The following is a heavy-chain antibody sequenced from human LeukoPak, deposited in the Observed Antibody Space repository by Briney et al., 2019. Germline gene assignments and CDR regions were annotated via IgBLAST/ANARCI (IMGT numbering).Heavy chain of an antibody. CDR3: ARGRVLRFLEWLPKNYYYYMDV. J-gene: IGHJ6*03. D-gene: IGHD3-3*01. CDR1: GRSFSGYY. V-gene: IGHV4-34*01. CDR2: INHSGST. Sequence: SETLSLTCAVYGRSFSGYYWSWIRQPPGKGLEWIGEINHSGSTNYNPSLKSRVTISVDTSKNQFSLKLSSVTAADTAVYYCARGRVLRFLEWLPKNYYYYMDVWGKGTTVTVSS.